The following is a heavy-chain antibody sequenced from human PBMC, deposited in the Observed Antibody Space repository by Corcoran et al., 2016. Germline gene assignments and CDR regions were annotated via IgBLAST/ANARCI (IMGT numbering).Heavy chain of an antibody. V-gene: IGHV1-69*01. CDR2: IIPIFGTA. D-gene: IGHD3-22*01. J-gene: IGHJ5*02. CDR3: ARAGDYYDSSGYYFREYWFDP. CDR1: GGTFSSYA. Sequence: QVQLVQSVAEVKKPGSSVKVSCKASGGTFSSYAISWVRQAPGHGLEWMGGIIPIFGTANYAQKFQGRVTITADESTSTAYMELSSLRSEDTAVYYCARAGDYYDSSGYYFREYWFDPWGQGTLVTVSS.